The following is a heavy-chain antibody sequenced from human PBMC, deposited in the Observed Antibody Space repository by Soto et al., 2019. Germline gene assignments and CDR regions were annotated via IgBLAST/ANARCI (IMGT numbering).Heavy chain of an antibody. CDR3: ARPRYDSSGYYPGVPYFDY. V-gene: IGHV1-18*01. J-gene: IGHJ4*02. Sequence: QVQLVQSGAEVKKPGASVKVSCKASGYTFTSYGISWVRQAPGQGLEWMGWISAYNGNTNYAQKLQGRVTMTTDTSMSTAYMELRSLRSDDTAVYYCARPRYDSSGYYPGVPYFDYWGQGTLVTVSS. D-gene: IGHD3-22*01. CDR2: ISAYNGNT. CDR1: GYTFTSYG.